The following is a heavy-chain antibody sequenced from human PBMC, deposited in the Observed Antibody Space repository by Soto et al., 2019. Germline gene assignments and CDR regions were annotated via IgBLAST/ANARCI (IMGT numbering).Heavy chain of an antibody. Sequence: ASVKVSCKAFGFIFNNYAISWVRQAPGQGLEWMGWISANSGNTNYAQKLQGRVTMTTDTSTSTAYMELRSLRSDDTAVYYCAPAGNYDSSGRQFWGQGTRVNVSS. CDR3: APAGNYDSSGRQF. V-gene: IGHV1-18*04. D-gene: IGHD3-22*01. J-gene: IGHJ4*02. CDR2: ISANSGNT. CDR1: GFIFNNYA.